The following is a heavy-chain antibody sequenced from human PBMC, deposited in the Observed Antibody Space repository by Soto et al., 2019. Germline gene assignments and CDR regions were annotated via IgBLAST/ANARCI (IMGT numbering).Heavy chain of an antibody. J-gene: IGHJ4*02. CDR2: IYPGDSDT. CDR3: ARPGSGVDTAMVPAY. D-gene: IGHD5-18*01. V-gene: IGHV5-51*01. Sequence: PVASLRISWKASGYSFTSYWIGWVRQMPGKGLEWMGIIYPGDSDTRYSPSFQGQVTISADKSISTAYLQWSSLKASDTAMYYCARPGSGVDTAMVPAYWGQGTLVTVSS. CDR1: GYSFTSYW.